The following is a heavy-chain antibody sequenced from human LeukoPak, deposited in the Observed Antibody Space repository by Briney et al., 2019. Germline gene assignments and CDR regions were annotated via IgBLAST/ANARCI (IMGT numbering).Heavy chain of an antibody. D-gene: IGHD3-22*01. CDR3: ARATYYYDSSGYYYAYYFDY. J-gene: IGHJ4*02. V-gene: IGHV3-74*01. Sequence: GGSLRLSCAASGFTFSSYWMSWVRQAPGKGLVWVSRINSDGSSTSYADSVKGRFTISRDNAKNTLYLQMNSLRAEDTAVYYCARATYYYDSSGYYYAYYFDYWGQGTLVTVSS. CDR1: GFTFSSYW. CDR2: INSDGSST.